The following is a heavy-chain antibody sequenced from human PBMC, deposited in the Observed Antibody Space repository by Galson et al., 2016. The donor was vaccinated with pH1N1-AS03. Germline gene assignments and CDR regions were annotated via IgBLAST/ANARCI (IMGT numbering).Heavy chain of an antibody. D-gene: IGHD3-10*01. CDR3: SVRDFD. CDR2: IESRAAGGTT. J-gene: IGHJ4*02. V-gene: IGHV3-15*04. Sequence: SLRLSCAVSGFTLSNAWMTWVRQAPGKGLEYVGRIESRAAGGTTDYAAPVKGRFSISRDDSKNTLYLQMNSLKTEDTAVYYCSVRDFDWGQATLVTVSS. CDR1: GFTLSNAW.